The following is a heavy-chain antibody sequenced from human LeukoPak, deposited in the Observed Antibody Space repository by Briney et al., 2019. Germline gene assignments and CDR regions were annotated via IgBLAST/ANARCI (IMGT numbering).Heavy chain of an antibody. V-gene: IGHV1-2*02. J-gene: IGHJ4*02. CDR1: GYTFSDSS. Sequence: GASVTVSCKASGYTFSDSSMHWVRQAPGQGLEWMGWINPNSGGTNYAQKFEGRVTMTRDTSITTAYMELSRLTSDDTAVYYCAREDSGWYVDYWGQGTLVTVSS. CDR3: AREDSGWYVDY. D-gene: IGHD6-19*01. CDR2: INPNSGGT.